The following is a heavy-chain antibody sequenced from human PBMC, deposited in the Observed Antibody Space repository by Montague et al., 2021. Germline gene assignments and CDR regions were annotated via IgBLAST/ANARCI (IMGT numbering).Heavy chain of an antibody. CDR2: INGNSINI. Sequence: SLILSCAASGFSFNNYVMNWVRQAPVKGLEWVSGINGNSINIDYXDSVKGRFTISRDNAKNSLYLQMNSLRAEDTAFYYCVKDTRDYYPDFWGQGILVTVSS. J-gene: IGHJ4*02. CDR3: VKDTRDYYPDF. V-gene: IGHV3-9*01. D-gene: IGHD3-3*01. CDR1: GFSFNNYV.